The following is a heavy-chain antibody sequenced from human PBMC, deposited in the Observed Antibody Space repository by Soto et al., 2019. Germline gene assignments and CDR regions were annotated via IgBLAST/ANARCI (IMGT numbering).Heavy chain of an antibody. CDR1: GFTFGDYW. CDR2: IRNKAKSYAT. J-gene: IGHJ2*01. Sequence: PGGSLRLSCAASGFTFGDYWMSWVRQAPGKGLEWVARIRNKAKSYATEYAASVKGRFTISRDDSKNSLYLQMSSLKVEDTAVYYCARASTYHYDSRAAWYFDLWGRGTLVTVSS. D-gene: IGHD3-22*01. V-gene: IGHV3-72*01. CDR3: ARASTYHYDSRAAWYFDL.